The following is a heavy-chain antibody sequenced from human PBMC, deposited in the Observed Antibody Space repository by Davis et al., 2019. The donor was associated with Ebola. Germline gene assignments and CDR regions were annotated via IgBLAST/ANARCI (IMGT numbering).Heavy chain of an antibody. CDR2: IDPSDSYT. CDR1: GYSFPNHW. Sequence: PGGSLRLSCEASGYSFPNHWITWVRQMPGKGLEWMGRIDPSDSYTNYSPSFQGHVTISADKSISTAYLQWSSLKASDTAMYYCARYRIAVAGKGGDVWGQGTTVTVSS. V-gene: IGHV5-10-1*01. J-gene: IGHJ6*02. CDR3: ARYRIAVAGKGGDV. D-gene: IGHD6-19*01.